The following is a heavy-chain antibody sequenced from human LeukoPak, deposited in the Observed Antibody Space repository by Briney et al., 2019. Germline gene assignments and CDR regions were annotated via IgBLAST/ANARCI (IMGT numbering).Heavy chain of an antibody. CDR2: IWSDGSNK. Sequence: GGSLRLSCAASGFTFNTYAMHWVRQAPGKGLEWVTVIWSDGSNKYYADSVKGRFTISRDNSKNTLYLQMNSLRAEDTAVYYCVRGYYAGRGHHFEYWGQGTLVTVSS. D-gene: IGHD3-22*01. CDR1: GFTFNTYA. J-gene: IGHJ4*02. V-gene: IGHV3-33*08. CDR3: VRGYYAGRGHHFEY.